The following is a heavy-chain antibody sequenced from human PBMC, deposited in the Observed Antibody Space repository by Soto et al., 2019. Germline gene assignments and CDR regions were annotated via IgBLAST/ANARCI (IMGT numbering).Heavy chain of an antibody. V-gene: IGHV3-21*01. Sequence: GGSLRLSCAASGFTFSSYSMNWVRQAPGKGLEWVSSISTSSSYIYYADSVKGRFTISRDNPKNSPYLQMNSLRAEDTAVYYCARDGGYSYGYCFDYWGQGTLVTVSS. J-gene: IGHJ4*02. D-gene: IGHD5-18*01. CDR3: ARDGGYSYGYCFDY. CDR2: ISTSSSYI. CDR1: GFTFSSYS.